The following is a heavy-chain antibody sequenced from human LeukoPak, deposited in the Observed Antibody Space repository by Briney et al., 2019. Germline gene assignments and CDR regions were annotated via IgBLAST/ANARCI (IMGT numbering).Heavy chain of an antibody. V-gene: IGHV1-8*02. CDR2: INPRNNNI. J-gene: IGHJ5*02. D-gene: IGHD4/OR15-4a*01. CDR3: VRWYDYGEKRLDP. CDR1: GHPISSFI. Sequence: ASVKVSCRASGHPISSFIMSWVRQATGQGQEWRGRINPRNNNIDYTRKFQVRLNMTTTNSLGAAYMELSSLTSEDTATYYCVRWYDYGEKRLDPWGHGTLVIVS.